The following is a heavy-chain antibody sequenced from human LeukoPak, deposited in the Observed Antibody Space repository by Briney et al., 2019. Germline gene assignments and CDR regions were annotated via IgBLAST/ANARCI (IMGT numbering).Heavy chain of an antibody. CDR3: TRENGGYKGYEDY. Sequence: GGSLRLSCAASGFTFSSYWMHWVRQAPGKGLVWVSRINSDGSSTSYADSVKGRFTISRDNAKKTLYLQMNSLRAEDTAVYYCTRENGGYKGYEDYWGQGTLVTVSS. J-gene: IGHJ4*02. CDR2: INSDGSST. D-gene: IGHD5-12*01. V-gene: IGHV3-74*01. CDR1: GFTFSSYW.